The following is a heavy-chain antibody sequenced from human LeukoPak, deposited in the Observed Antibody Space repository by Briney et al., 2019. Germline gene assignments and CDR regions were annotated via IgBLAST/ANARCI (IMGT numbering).Heavy chain of an antibody. CDR1: GGSITSGSYY. CDR3: ARQASSCTDY. J-gene: IGHJ4*02. V-gene: IGHV4-61*02. CDR2: IYTSGST. Sequence: SETLSLTCTVSGGSITSGSYYWTWIRQPAGKGLEWIGRIYTSGSTNYNPSLKSRVTISLDPSKNQFSLKLSSVTAADTAVYYCARQASSCTDYWGQGTLVTVSS.